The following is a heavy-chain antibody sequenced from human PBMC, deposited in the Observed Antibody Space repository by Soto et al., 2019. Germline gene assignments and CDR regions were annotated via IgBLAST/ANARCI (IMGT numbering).Heavy chain of an antibody. V-gene: IGHV5-51*01. Sequence: PGESLKISCKGSGYSFTSYWIGWVRQMPGKGLEWMGIIYPGDSDTRYSPSFQGQVTISADKSISTAYLQWSSLKASGTAMYYCARLGCSSTSCHNYYYYYYMDVWGKGTTVTVSS. CDR2: IYPGDSDT. CDR1: GYSFTSYW. J-gene: IGHJ6*03. CDR3: ARLGCSSTSCHNYYYYYYMDV. D-gene: IGHD2-2*02.